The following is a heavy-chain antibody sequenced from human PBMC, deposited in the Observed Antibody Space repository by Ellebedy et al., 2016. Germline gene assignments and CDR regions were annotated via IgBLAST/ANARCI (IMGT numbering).Heavy chain of an antibody. CDR2: IWYDGSNK. V-gene: IGHV3-33*08. Sequence: GESLKISCAASGFTFSSYGMHWVRQAPGKGLEWVAVIWYDGSNKYYADSVKGRFTISRDNSKNTLYLQMNSLRAEDTAVYYCCGDLLSIAVGRGWYFDLWGRGTLVTVSS. CDR3: CGDLLSIAVGRGWYFDL. J-gene: IGHJ2*01. CDR1: GFTFSSYG. D-gene: IGHD6-19*01.